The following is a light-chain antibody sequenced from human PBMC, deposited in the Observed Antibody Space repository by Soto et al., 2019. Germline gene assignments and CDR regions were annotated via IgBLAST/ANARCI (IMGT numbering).Light chain of an antibody. Sequence: QSALTQPPSASVSPGQSVTISCTGTGSYIGGYNFVSWYQQRPGKVPKLIIYEVNKRPSGVPDRFSGSKSGNTASLTVSGLQADDEADYYCSSYAGTNKRYVFGTGTKLTVL. CDR2: EVN. CDR3: SSYAGTNKRYV. CDR1: GSYIGGYNF. V-gene: IGLV2-8*01. J-gene: IGLJ1*01.